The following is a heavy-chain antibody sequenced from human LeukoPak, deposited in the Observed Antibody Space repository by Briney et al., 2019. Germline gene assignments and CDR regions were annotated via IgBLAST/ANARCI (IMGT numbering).Heavy chain of an antibody. CDR3: AKDQQQWLVSY. V-gene: IGHV3-48*01. D-gene: IGHD6-19*01. CDR2: ISSSSSTI. CDR1: GFTFSSYG. J-gene: IGHJ4*02. Sequence: PGGSLRLSCAASGFTFSSYGMTWVRQAPGKGLEWVSYISSSSSTIYYADSVKGRFTISRDNAKNSLYLQLNSLRAEDTAVYYCAKDQQQWLVSYWGQGTLVTVSS.